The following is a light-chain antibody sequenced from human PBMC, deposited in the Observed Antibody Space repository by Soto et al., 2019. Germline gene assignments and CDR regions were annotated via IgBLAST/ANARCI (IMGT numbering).Light chain of an antibody. CDR1: QSVNSN. V-gene: IGKV3-15*01. CDR2: DAS. CDR3: QQSNNWPKT. Sequence: EIVMTQSPATLSVSPGETATLSCRASQSVNSNLAWYQQKPGQATRLLISDASTRAAGLPARFSGSGSGTEFTLTICSLQSEDFAVYFCQQSNNWPKTFGQGTKVEI. J-gene: IGKJ1*01.